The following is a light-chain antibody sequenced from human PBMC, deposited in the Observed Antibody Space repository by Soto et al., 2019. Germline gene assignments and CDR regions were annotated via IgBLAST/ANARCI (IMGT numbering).Light chain of an antibody. CDR2: GAS. CDR3: QQYASSVT. Sequence: EIVLTQSPGSLSLSLGERATLSCRASQSVDSAFFAWYQQKPGQPPRLLIHGASRRATGIPARFSGSGSGTDFSITISIVETEDFAVYYGQQYASSVTFGQGTKV. V-gene: IGKV3-20*01. CDR1: QSVDSAF. J-gene: IGKJ1*01.